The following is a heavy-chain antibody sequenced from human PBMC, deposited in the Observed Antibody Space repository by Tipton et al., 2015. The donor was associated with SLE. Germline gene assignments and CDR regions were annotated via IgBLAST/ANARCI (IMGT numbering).Heavy chain of an antibody. CDR2: INHSGST. J-gene: IGHJ3*02. CDR3: ARRSVARGAFDI. Sequence: TLSLTCAVYGGSFSGYYWSWIRQPPGKGLEWIGEINHSGSTNYNPSLKSRVTISVDTSKNQFSLKLSSVTAADTAVYYCARRSVARGAFDIWGQGTMVTVSS. V-gene: IGHV4-34*01. D-gene: IGHD6-19*01. CDR1: GGSFSGYY.